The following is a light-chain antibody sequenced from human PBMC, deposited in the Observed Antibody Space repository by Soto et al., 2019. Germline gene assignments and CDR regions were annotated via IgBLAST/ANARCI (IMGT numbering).Light chain of an antibody. CDR2: GAS. CDR3: QQYNNWPPLT. V-gene: IGKV3-15*01. Sequence: EIVMTQSPATLSVSPGERATLSCRASQSVSSKLAWYQQTPGQAPRLLIYGASTRATGIPARFSGSGSGTEFTLTISGLQSEDFAVYYCQQYNNWPPLTFGGGTKVDIK. CDR1: QSVSSK. J-gene: IGKJ4*01.